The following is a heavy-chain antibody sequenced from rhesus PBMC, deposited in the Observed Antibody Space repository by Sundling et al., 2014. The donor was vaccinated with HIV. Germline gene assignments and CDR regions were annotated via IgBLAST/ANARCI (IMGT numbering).Heavy chain of an antibody. D-gene: IGHD3-9*01. CDR1: GFTFSNYT. Sequence: EVHLVASGAARLSLGESLRLSCAASGFTFSNYTIHWVRQAPGKGLEWVSGVSSGGSAYYADSVKGRFSISRDNSKNTLSLQMNSLRAEDTAVYYCAKEIYEDDYGYPIDYWGQGVLVTVSS. CDR2: VSSGGSA. CDR3: AKEIYEDDYGYPIDY. V-gene: IGHV3-103*01. J-gene: IGHJ4*01.